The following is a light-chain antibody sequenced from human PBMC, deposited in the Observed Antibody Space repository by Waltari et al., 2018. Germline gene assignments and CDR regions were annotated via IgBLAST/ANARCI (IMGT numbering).Light chain of an antibody. CDR1: QSVSSN. J-gene: IGKJ3*01. V-gene: IGKV3-15*01. CDR2: GAS. CDR3: QQYNNWPSLT. Sequence: EIVMTQSPATLSVSPGERATLSCRASQSVSSNLAWYQQKPVQAPRLLIYGASTRATGIPARFSGSGSGTEFTLTISSMQSEDFAVYYCQQYNNWPSLTFGPGTKVDIK.